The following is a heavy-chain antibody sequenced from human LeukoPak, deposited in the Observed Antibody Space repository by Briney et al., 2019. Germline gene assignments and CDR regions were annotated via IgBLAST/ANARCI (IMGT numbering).Heavy chain of an antibody. Sequence: GGSLRLSCAASGFTFNSYWMSWVRQAPGKGLEWVANVDPDGSEKQYADSVKGRFATSSDNAKNSLYLQMNSLRAEDTAIYYCARIYYFGDNNWRYFDNWGQGTLVTVSS. CDR2: VDPDGSEK. V-gene: IGHV3-7*01. D-gene: IGHD3-10*01. CDR1: GFTFNSYW. J-gene: IGHJ4*02. CDR3: ARIYYFGDNNWRYFDN.